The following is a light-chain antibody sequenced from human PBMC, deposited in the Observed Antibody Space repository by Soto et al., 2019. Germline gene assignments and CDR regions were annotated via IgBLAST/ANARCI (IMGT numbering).Light chain of an antibody. Sequence: DIQMTQSPSSLSASVGDRVTITCRASQGTSIYLAWYQQKPGKVPKLLIYTASALQSGVPSRFSGSGSGTDFTLTISSLQPEDVATYYCQKYNSAPFTFGPWDQSGYQ. J-gene: IGKJ3*01. CDR2: TAS. V-gene: IGKV1-27*01. CDR1: QGTSIY. CDR3: QKYNSAPFT.